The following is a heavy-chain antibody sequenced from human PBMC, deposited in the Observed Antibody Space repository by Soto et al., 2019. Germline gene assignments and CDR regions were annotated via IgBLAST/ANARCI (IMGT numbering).Heavy chain of an antibody. J-gene: IGHJ6*02. D-gene: IGHD2-2*01. CDR2: LIPIFGTP. V-gene: IGHV1-69*12. CDR1: GGTFTNYA. CDR3: ARERSVGYCITTTCPKPFYYYAMDV. Sequence: QVPLVQSGAEVKKPGSSLKVSCKASGGTFTNYAFSWVRQAPGQGPEWMGGLIPIFGTPDYAQKFQGRVIITADESTRTVSMELSSLSSDDTAVYYCARERSVGYCITTTCPKPFYYYAMDVWGQGTTVTVSS.